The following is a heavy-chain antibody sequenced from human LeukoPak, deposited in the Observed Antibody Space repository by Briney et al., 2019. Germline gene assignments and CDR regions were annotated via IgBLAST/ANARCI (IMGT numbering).Heavy chain of an antibody. Sequence: EALSLTCTVSGGSISSYYWSWIRQPAGKGLEWIGRIYTSGSTNYNPSLKSRVTMSLDTSKNQFSLRLSPVTAADTAVYYCARDSSGYYFFDYWGQGTLLTVSS. CDR3: ARDSSGYYFFDY. CDR1: GGSISSYY. V-gene: IGHV4-4*07. CDR2: IYTSGST. J-gene: IGHJ4*02. D-gene: IGHD3-22*01.